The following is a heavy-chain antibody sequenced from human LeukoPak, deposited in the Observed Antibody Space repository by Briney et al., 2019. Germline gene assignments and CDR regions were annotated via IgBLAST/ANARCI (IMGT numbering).Heavy chain of an antibody. Sequence: EPGRSLRLSCAASGFTFDDYAMHWVRQAPGKGLEWVSGISWNSGSIGYADSVKGRFTISRDNAKNSLYLQMSSLRAEDTAVYYCARRGIISGWYWAYYFDYWGQGTLVTVSS. CDR1: GFTFDDYA. J-gene: IGHJ4*02. CDR3: ARRGIISGWYWAYYFDY. V-gene: IGHV3-9*01. D-gene: IGHD6-19*01. CDR2: ISWNSGSI.